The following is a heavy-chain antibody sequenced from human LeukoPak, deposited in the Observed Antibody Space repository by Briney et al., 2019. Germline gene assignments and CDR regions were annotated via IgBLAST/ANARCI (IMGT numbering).Heavy chain of an antibody. CDR3: GRGNDYWNGYIDY. D-gene: IGHD3-3*01. V-gene: IGHV3-74*01. CDR2: VKNDGSST. Sequence: GGCLRLSCAASGFAFSSPWMRCVRQAPGKGLVWVSHVKNDGSSTNDADSVRGRFTISKDNTKNTLYLQMNSLRAEDTAVYYCGRGNDYWNGYIDYWGQGTLVTVSS. CDR1: GFAFSSPW. J-gene: IGHJ4*02.